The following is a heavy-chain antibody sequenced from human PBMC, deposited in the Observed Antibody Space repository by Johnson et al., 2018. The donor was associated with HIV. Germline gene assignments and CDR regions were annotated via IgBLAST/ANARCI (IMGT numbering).Heavy chain of an antibody. J-gene: IGHJ3*02. CDR3: ARAMYTSGWSYDAFDI. CDR2: IYSGGST. Sequence: VQLVESGGGVVRPGGSLRLPCAASGFTFSDYYMSWIRQAPGKGLEWVSVIYSGGSTYYADSVKGRFTISRDNSKNTLYLQMNSLRAEDTAVYYCARAMYTSGWSYDAFDIWGQGTKVTVSS. V-gene: IGHV3-66*02. D-gene: IGHD6-19*01. CDR1: GFTFSDYY.